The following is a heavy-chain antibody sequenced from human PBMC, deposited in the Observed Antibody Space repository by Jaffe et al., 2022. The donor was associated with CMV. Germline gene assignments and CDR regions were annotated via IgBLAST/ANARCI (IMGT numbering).Heavy chain of an antibody. Sequence: QVQLVQSGAEVKKPGSSVKVSCKASGGTFSSYAISWVRQAPGQGLEWMGGIIPIFGTANYAQKFQGRVTITADESTSTAYMELSSLRSEDTAVYYCARGTFAEGSSWYRSEYFQHWGQGTLVTVSS. V-gene: IGHV1-69*01. CDR3: ARGTFAEGSSWYRSEYFQH. CDR1: GGTFSSYA. CDR2: IIPIFGTA. D-gene: IGHD6-13*01. J-gene: IGHJ1*01.